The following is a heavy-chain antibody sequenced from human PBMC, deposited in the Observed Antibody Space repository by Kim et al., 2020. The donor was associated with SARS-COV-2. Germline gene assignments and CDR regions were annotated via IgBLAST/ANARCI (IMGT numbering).Heavy chain of an antibody. V-gene: IGHV4-39*01. CDR3: ARRGGSGWSNWYFDL. J-gene: IGHJ2*01. Sequence: PSLKSRVTISVDTSKNQFSLKLSSVTAADTAVYYCARRGGSGWSNWYFDLWGRGTLVTVSS. D-gene: IGHD6-19*01.